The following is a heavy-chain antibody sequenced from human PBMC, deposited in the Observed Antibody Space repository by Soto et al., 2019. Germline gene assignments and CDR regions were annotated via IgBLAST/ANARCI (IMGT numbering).Heavy chain of an antibody. CDR1: GFTFRSYA. CDR3: ARALDTAMASKDNWFDP. Sequence: QVQLVESGGGVVQPGRSLRLSCAASGFTFRSYAMHWVRQAPGNGLEWVAAISYDENNRYYTDSVKGRFTISRDNSKNTLYLQVNSLRAEATAVYYCARALDTAMASKDNWFDPWGQGTLVTVSS. CDR2: ISYDENNR. D-gene: IGHD5-18*01. J-gene: IGHJ5*02. V-gene: IGHV3-30-3*01.